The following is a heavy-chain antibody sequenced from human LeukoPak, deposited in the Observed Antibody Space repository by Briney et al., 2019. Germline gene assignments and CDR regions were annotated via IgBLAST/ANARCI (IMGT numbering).Heavy chain of an antibody. Sequence: SETLSLTCTVSGGSISSSSYYWGWIRQPPGKGLEWIGSIYYSGSTYYNPSLKSRVTISVDTSKNQFSLKLSSVTAADTAVYYCARDSGYSYGLSDYWGQGTLVTVSS. D-gene: IGHD5-18*01. J-gene: IGHJ4*02. CDR2: IYYSGST. V-gene: IGHV4-39*07. CDR1: GGSISSSSYY. CDR3: ARDSGYSYGLSDY.